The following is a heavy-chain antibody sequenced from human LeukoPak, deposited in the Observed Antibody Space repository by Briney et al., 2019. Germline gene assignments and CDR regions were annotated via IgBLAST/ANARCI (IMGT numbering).Heavy chain of an antibody. D-gene: IGHD6-19*01. CDR1: GYTFTSYY. CDR3: ARVVISHYYFDY. V-gene: IGHV1-46*01. CDR2: TNPSGGST. J-gene: IGHJ4*02. Sequence: ASVKVSCKASGYTFTSYYMHWVRQAPGQGLEWMGITNPSGGSTSYAQKFQGRVTMTRDTSTSTVYMELSSLRSEDTAVYYCARVVISHYYFDYWGQGTLVTVSS.